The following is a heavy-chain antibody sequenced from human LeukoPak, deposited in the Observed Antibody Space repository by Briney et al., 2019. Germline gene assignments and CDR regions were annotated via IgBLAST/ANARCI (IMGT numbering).Heavy chain of an antibody. CDR2: ISYDGSNK. CDR1: GFTFSSYG. Sequence: GRSLRLSCAASGFTFSSYGMHWVRQAPGKGLEWVAVISYDGSNKYYADSVKGRFTISRDNAKNTLYLQMNSLRAEDTAVYYCARDLIVATGPDYWGQGTLVTVSS. J-gene: IGHJ4*02. V-gene: IGHV3-30*03. CDR3: ARDLIVATGPDY. D-gene: IGHD5-12*01.